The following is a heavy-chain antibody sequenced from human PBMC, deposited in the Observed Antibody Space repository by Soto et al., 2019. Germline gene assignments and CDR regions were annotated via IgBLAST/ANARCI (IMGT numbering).Heavy chain of an antibody. CDR3: ARAPRGGVIIVITSAQIDY. V-gene: IGHV1-46*01. D-gene: IGHD3-10*01. CDR1: GYDFTDHY. CDR2: ISPDGGST. J-gene: IGHJ4*02. Sequence: ASVKLSCKASGYDFTDHYIHWVRQAPGQGLEWMGIISPDGGSTRYSQQFQARITMTRDTSTSTVYMELSSLRSEDTAVYYCARAPRGGVIIVITSAQIDYWGQGTLVTVSS.